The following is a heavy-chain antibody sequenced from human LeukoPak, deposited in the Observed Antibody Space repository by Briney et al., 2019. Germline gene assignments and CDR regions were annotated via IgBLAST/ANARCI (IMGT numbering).Heavy chain of an antibody. Sequence: GGSLRLSCAASGFTFGDYAMTWVRQAPGKGLEWVSATSSSGDTTYYADSVKGRFTISRDNSKNTLYLQMNSLRAEDTAVYYCAKDRYYYGSGSYPPDYWGQGTLVTVSS. CDR2: TSSSGDTT. D-gene: IGHD3-10*01. CDR1: GFTFGDYA. J-gene: IGHJ4*02. V-gene: IGHV3-23*01. CDR3: AKDRYYYGSGSYPPDY.